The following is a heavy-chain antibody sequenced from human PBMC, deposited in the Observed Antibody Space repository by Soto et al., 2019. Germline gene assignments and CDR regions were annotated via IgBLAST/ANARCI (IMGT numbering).Heavy chain of an antibody. Sequence: SETLSLTCTVSGGSISSGDYYWSWIRQPPGKGLEWIGYIYYSGSTYYNPSLKSRVTISVDTSKNQFSLKLSSVTAADTAVYYCARDSSGGDYGGNSGFDYWGQGTLVPVSS. CDR2: IYYSGST. J-gene: IGHJ4*02. V-gene: IGHV4-30-4*01. CDR3: ARDSSGGDYGGNSGFDY. D-gene: IGHD4-17*01. CDR1: GGSISSGDYY.